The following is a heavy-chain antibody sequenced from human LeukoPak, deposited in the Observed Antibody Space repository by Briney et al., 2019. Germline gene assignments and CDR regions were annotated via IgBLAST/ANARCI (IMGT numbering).Heavy chain of an antibody. CDR1: GFTFDDYA. D-gene: IGHD3-22*01. Sequence: PGSSLRLSCAASGFTFDDYAMHWVRQAPGKGLEWVSGLNWNSGSIGYADSVKGRFTISRDNAKNTLYLQMNSLRAEDTAVYYCARDHDYYDSSGYSSGLIWGQGTMVTVSS. J-gene: IGHJ3*02. CDR3: ARDHDYYDSSGYSSGLI. V-gene: IGHV3-9*01. CDR2: LNWNSGSI.